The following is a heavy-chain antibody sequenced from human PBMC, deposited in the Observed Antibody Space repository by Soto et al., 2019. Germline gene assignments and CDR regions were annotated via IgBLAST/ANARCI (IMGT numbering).Heavy chain of an antibody. J-gene: IGHJ6*02. CDR2: IWYDGSNK. V-gene: IGHV3-33*01. CDR3: ARDTSTRVDYYYYYGMDV. CDR1: GFTFSSYD. D-gene: IGHD3-10*01. Sequence: GGSLRLSCAASGFTFSSYDMHWVRQAPGKGLEWVAVIWYDGSNKYYADSVKGRFTISRDNSKNTLYLQMNSLRAEDTAVYYCARDTSTRVDYYYYYGMDVWGQGTTVTVSS.